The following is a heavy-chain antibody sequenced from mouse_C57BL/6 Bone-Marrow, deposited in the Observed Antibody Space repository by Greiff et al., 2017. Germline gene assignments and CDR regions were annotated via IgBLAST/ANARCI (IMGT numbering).Heavy chain of an antibody. J-gene: IGHJ3*01. D-gene: IGHD2-3*01. CDR1: GYTFTSYW. CDR3: ASYDVYPGAY. CDR2: IDPSDSET. Sequence: QVQLKQPGAELVRPGSSVKLSCKASGYTFTSYWMHWVKQRPIQGLEWIGNIDPSDSETNYNQKFKDKATLTLDKSSSTAYMQLSSLTSDDSAVYYCASYDVYPGAYWGQGTLVTVSA. V-gene: IGHV1-52*01.